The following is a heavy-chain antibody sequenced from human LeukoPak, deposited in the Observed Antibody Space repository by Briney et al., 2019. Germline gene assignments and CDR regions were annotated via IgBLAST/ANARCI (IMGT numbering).Heavy chain of an antibody. D-gene: IGHD6-19*01. CDR1: GFTLSSYA. Sequence: GGSLRLSCAASGFTLSSYAMSWVRQAPGKGLEGVTDISCSGGSTYYADSVKGRFTNSRENSKNTLYLQMNSLRAEDTAVYYCAKRRDSSGWYGNFDYWGQGTLVTVSS. V-gene: IGHV3-23*01. CDR3: AKRRDSSGWYGNFDY. J-gene: IGHJ4*02. CDR2: ISCSGGST.